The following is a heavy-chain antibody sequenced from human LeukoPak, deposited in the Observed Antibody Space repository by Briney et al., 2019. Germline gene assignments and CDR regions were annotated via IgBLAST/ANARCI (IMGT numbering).Heavy chain of an antibody. Sequence: GGSLRLSCAASGFTFSSYGMHWVRQAPGKGLEWVAVISYDGSNKYYADSVKGRFTISGDNSKNTLYLQMNSLRAEDTAVYYCAKDSIVGATLFWGQGTLVTVSS. CDR1: GFTFSSYG. J-gene: IGHJ4*02. CDR3: AKDSIVGATLF. V-gene: IGHV3-30*18. D-gene: IGHD1-26*01. CDR2: ISYDGSNK.